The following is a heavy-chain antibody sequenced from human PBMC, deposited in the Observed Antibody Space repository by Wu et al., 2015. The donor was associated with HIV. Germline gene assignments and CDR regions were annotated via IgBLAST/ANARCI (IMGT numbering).Heavy chain of an antibody. D-gene: IGHD5-18*01. V-gene: IGHV1-69*13. CDR2: IIPIFGTA. CDR1: GGTFSSYA. J-gene: IGHJ5*02. CDR3: ARAGRRGYSYGYENWFDP. Sequence: QVQLVQSGAEVKKPGSSVKVSCKASGGTFSSYAISWVRQAPGQGLEWMGRIIPIFGTANYAQKFQGRVTITADESTSTAYMELSSLRSEDTAVYYCARAGRRGYSYGYENWFDPWGQGTLVTVSS.